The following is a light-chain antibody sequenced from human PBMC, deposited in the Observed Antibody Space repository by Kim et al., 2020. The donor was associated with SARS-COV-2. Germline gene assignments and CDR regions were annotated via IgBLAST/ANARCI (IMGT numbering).Light chain of an antibody. V-gene: IGLV2-14*03. CDR1: SSDVRGYNY. CDR2: DVS. J-gene: IGLJ3*02. CDR3: SSYTSSSFWV. Sequence: QSALTQPASVSGSPGQSITISCTGTSSDVRGYNYVSWYQQHPGKAPKLMIYDVSNRPSGVSNRFSGSKSGNTASLTISGLQAEDEADYYCSSYTSSSFWVFGGGTQLTVL.